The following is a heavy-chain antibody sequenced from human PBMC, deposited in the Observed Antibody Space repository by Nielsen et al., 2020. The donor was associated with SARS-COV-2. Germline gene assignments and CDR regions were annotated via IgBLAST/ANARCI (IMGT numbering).Heavy chain of an antibody. Sequence: SETLSLTCTVSGGSISSSSYYWGWIRQPPGKGLEWIGSIYYSGSTYYNPSLKSRVTISVDTSKNQFSLKLSSVTAADTAVYYCAEYSSGWYTASYYGMDVWGQGTTVTVSS. CDR1: GGSISSSSYY. D-gene: IGHD6-19*01. CDR2: IYYSGST. CDR3: AEYSSGWYTASYYGMDV. V-gene: IGHV4-39*01. J-gene: IGHJ6*02.